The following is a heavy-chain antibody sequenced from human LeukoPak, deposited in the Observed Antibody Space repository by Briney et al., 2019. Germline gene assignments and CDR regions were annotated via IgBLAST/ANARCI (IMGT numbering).Heavy chain of an antibody. J-gene: IGHJ3*02. V-gene: IGHV3-30*03. CDR1: GFTFSSYG. CDR2: ISYDGSNT. CDR3: AREPRESCAAFDI. Sequence: GGSLRLSCAASGFTFSSYGMHWVRQAPGKGLEWVAIISYDGSNTYYADSVKGRFTISRDNAKNSLYLQMNSLRDEDTAVYYCAREPRESCAAFDIWGQGTMVTVSS.